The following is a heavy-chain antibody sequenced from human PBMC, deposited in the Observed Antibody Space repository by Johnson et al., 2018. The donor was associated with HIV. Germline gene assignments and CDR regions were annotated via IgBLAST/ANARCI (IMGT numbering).Heavy chain of an antibody. D-gene: IGHD6-19*01. CDR2: ISWDGGST. CDR1: GFTFDDYA. V-gene: IGHV3-43D*03. J-gene: IGHJ3*02. CDR3: AKGTGSGWSGSLDAFDI. Sequence: VQLVESGGGVVQPGRSLRLSCAGSGFTFDDYAMHWVRQAPGKGLEWVSLISWDGGSTYYADSVKGRFTISRDNSKNSLYLQMNSLRAEDTALYYCAKGTGSGWSGSLDAFDIWGQGTMVTVSS.